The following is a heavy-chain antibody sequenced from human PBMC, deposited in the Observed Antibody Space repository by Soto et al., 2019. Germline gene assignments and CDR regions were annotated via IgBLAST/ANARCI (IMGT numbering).Heavy chain of an antibody. V-gene: IGHV4-30-4*01. D-gene: IGHD3-10*01. CDR3: ARDRGIGLGDAFDI. J-gene: IGHJ3*02. Sequence: PSETLSLTCTVSGGSISSGDYYWSWIRQPPGKGLEWIGYIYYSGSTYYNPSLKSRVTISVGTSKNQFSLKLSSVTAADTSVYYCARDRGIGLGDAFDIWGQGTMVTVSS. CDR2: IYYSGST. CDR1: GGSISSGDYY.